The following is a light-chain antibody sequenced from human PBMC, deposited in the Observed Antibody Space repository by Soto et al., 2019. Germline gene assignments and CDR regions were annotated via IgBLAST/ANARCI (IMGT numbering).Light chain of an antibody. J-gene: IGLJ2*01. Sequence: QSVLTQPPSASGSPGQSVTIACTGTSSDVGGYKYVSWYQQHPGKAPKLMIYEVNKRPSGVPDRFSGSKSGHTASLTVSGLQADDEPDYFCSSYAGRNIVLFGGGTKLTVL. V-gene: IGLV2-8*01. CDR2: EVN. CDR3: SSYAGRNIVL. CDR1: SSDVGGYKY.